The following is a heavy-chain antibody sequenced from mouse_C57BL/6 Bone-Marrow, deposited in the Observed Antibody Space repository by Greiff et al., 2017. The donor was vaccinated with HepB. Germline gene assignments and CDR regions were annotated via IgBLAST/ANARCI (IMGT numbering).Heavy chain of an antibody. CDR2: ISYSGST. Sequence: VQLQQSGPGMVKPSQSLSLTCTVTGYSITSGYDWHWIRHFPGNKLEWMGYISYSGSTNYNPSLKSRISITHDTSKNHFFLKLNSVTTEDTATYYCARDRAYDGYFWFAYWGQGTLVTVSA. CDR1: GYSITSGYD. J-gene: IGHJ3*01. V-gene: IGHV3-1*01. D-gene: IGHD2-3*01. CDR3: ARDRAYDGYFWFAY.